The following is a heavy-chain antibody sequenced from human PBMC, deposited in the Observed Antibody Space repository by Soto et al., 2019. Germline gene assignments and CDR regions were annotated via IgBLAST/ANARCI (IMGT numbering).Heavy chain of an antibody. CDR2: INPNSGGT. CDR3: ARASSRTFYIAAAGNVVGAFDI. J-gene: IGHJ3*02. D-gene: IGHD6-13*01. Sequence: ASVKVSCKASGYTFTGYYMHWVRQAPGQGLEWMGWINPNSGGTNYAQKFQGWVTMTRDTSISTAYMELSRLRSDDTAVYYCARASSRTFYIAAAGNVVGAFDIWGQGTMVTVSS. V-gene: IGHV1-2*04. CDR1: GYTFTGYY.